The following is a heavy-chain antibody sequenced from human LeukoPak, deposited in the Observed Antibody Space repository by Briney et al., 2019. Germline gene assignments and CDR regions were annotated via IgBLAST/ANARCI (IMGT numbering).Heavy chain of an antibody. CDR3: ARGEQLTFGGVID. CDR1: GFTFSSYW. CDR2: ISYDGSNK. V-gene: IGHV3-30*03. D-gene: IGHD3-16*02. Sequence: GGSLRLSCAASGFTFSSYWMSWVRQAPGKGLEWVAVISYDGSNKYYADSVKGRFTISRDNSKNTLYMQMNSLRAEDTAVYYCARGEQLTFGGVIDWGQGTLVTVSS. J-gene: IGHJ4*02.